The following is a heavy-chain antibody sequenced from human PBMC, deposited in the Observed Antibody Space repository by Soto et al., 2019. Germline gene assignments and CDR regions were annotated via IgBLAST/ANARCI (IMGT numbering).Heavy chain of an antibody. CDR3: AREEGVTTLGVRS. D-gene: IGHD4-17*01. CDR2: IIPILGIA. CDR1: GGTFSSYT. V-gene: IGHV1-69*08. J-gene: IGHJ3*01. Sequence: QVQLVQSGAEVKKPGSSVKVSCKASGGTFSSYTISWVRQAPGQGLEWMGRIIPILGIANYAQKLQGRVTITAEKSTSTAYMELSSLRSEDTAVYYCAREEGVTTLGVRSWGQGTMVTVSS.